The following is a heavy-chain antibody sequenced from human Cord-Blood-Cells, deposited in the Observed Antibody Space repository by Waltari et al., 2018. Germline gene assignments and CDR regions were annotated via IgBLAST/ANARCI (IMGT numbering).Heavy chain of an antibody. CDR3: AKGQGIDY. CDR2: ISYDGSNK. Sequence: QVQLVESGGGVVQPGRSLSLSCAASGFSFRSYGMHWVRQAPGKGLEWVAVISYDGSNKYYADSVKGRFTISRDNSKNTLYLQMNSLRAEDTAVYYCAKGQGIDYWGQGTLVTVSS. V-gene: IGHV3-30*18. D-gene: IGHD3-10*01. CDR1: GFSFRSYG. J-gene: IGHJ4*02.